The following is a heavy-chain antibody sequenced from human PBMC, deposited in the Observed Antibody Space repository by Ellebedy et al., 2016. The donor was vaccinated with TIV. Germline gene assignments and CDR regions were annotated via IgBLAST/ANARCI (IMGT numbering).Heavy chain of an antibody. Sequence: MPSETLSLTCTVSGGSISSGGYYWSWIRQHPGKGLEWIGYIYYSGSTYYNPSLKSRVTISVDTSKNQFSLKLSSVTAADTAVYYCARVFYYGSGSYAEYYFDYWGQGTLVTVSS. CDR3: ARVFYYGSGSYAEYYFDY. D-gene: IGHD3-10*01. CDR1: GGSISSGGYY. CDR2: IYYSGST. J-gene: IGHJ4*02. V-gene: IGHV4-31*03.